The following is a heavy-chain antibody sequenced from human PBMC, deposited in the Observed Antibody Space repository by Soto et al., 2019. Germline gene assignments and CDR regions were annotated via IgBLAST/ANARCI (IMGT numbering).Heavy chain of an antibody. CDR3: ARDSLSYDFWSGYYTENYYYYGMDV. Sequence: GSLRLSCAASGFTVSSNYMSWVRQAPGKGLEWVSVIYSGGSTYYADSVKGRFTISRDNSKNTLYLQMNSLRAEDTAVYYCARDSLSYDFWSGYYTENYYYYGMDVWGQGTTVTVSS. CDR1: GFTVSSNY. J-gene: IGHJ6*02. V-gene: IGHV3-53*01. CDR2: IYSGGST. D-gene: IGHD3-3*01.